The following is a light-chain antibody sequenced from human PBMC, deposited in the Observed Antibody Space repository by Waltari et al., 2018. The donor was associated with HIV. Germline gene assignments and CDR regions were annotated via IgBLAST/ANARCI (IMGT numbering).Light chain of an antibody. CDR3: QSYDSTNRV. V-gene: IGLV6-57*03. CDR1: RGSIASNY. J-gene: IGLJ3*02. Sequence: NFMLTQPHSVSESPGKTVTISCTRSRGSIASNYVLLYQQRPGSAPTTVIYEDKQRPSGGPDRFSGSIDSSSNSASLTISGLKTEDEADYYCQSYDSTNRVFGGGTKLTVL. CDR2: EDK.